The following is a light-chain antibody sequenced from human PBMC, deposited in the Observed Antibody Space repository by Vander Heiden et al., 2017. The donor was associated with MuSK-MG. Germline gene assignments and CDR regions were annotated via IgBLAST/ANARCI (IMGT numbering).Light chain of an antibody. J-gene: IGLJ1*01. CDR2: DDS. Sequence: SYVLTQPPSVSVAPGQTARITCGGNNLGSKSVHGYQQKPGQAPVLVVYDDSDRPSGIPERFSGSNSGNTATLTISRVEAGDEADYCCQVWDSSSDHPGVFGTGTKVTVL. CDR3: QVWDSSSDHPGV. V-gene: IGLV3-21*02. CDR1: NLGSKS.